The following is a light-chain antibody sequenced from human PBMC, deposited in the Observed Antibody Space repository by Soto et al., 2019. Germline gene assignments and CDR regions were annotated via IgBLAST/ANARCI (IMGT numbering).Light chain of an antibody. CDR1: QSVSSN. J-gene: IGKJ1*01. Sequence: EIVMTQSPATLSVSPGERATLSCRASQSVSSNLAWYQQKPGQAPRLLIYGASTRATGIPARFSGSGSGTEFTLTISILQSEDFAVYFCQQHNNPWTFGQRTKVDI. V-gene: IGKV3-15*01. CDR3: QQHNNPWT. CDR2: GAS.